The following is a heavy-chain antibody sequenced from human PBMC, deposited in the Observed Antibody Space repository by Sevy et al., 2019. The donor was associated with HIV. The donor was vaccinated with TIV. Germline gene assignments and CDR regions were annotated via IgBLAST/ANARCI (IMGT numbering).Heavy chain of an antibody. V-gene: IGHV4-39*01. CDR1: GGSISSSSYY. J-gene: IGHJ4*02. D-gene: IGHD3-22*01. CDR2: IYYSGST. CDR3: ASLYYYDSTS. Sequence: SETMSLTCTVSGGSISSSSYYWGWIRQPPGKGLKWIGSIYYSGSTYYNPSLKSRVTISVDTSKNQFSLKLSSVTAADTAVYYCASLYYYDSTSWGQGTLVTVSS.